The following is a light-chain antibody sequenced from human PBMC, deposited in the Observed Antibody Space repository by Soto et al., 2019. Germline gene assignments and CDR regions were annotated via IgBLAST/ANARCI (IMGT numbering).Light chain of an antibody. Sequence: EIVMTPSPATLSVSPGERATLSCRASQSVSNSLAWFQQKPGQAPRLLIYDASNRATGIPARFSGSGSGTDFTLTISSLEPEDFAVYYCQQRSDWITFGQGTRLEIK. V-gene: IGKV3-11*01. CDR2: DAS. CDR1: QSVSNS. J-gene: IGKJ5*01. CDR3: QQRSDWIT.